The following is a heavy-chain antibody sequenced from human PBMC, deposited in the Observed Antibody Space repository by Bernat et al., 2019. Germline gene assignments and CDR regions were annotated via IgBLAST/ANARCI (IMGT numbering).Heavy chain of an antibody. Sequence: EVQLVESGGGLVQPGGSLRLSCAASGFTFSSYEMNWVRQAPGKGLEWVSYISSSGSTIYYADSVKGRFTISRDNAKNSLYLQMNSLRAEDMAVYYCARQTLAAAYDYWGQGTLVTVSS. V-gene: IGHV3-48*03. CDR3: ARQTLAAAYDY. CDR2: ISSSGSTI. CDR1: GFTFSSYE. D-gene: IGHD6-13*01. J-gene: IGHJ4*02.